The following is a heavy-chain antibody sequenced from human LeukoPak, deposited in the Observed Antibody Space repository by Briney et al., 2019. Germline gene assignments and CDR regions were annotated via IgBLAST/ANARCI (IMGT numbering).Heavy chain of an antibody. D-gene: IGHD4-11*01. J-gene: IGHJ4*02. Sequence: PSETLSLTCAVYGGSFSGYYWSWIRQPPGKGLEWIGEINHSGSTNYNPSLKSRVTISVDTSKNQFSLKLSSVTAADTAVYYCARGGYSNYNDWGQGTLVTVSS. CDR2: INHSGST. V-gene: IGHV4-34*01. CDR3: ARGGYSNYND. CDR1: GGSFSGYY.